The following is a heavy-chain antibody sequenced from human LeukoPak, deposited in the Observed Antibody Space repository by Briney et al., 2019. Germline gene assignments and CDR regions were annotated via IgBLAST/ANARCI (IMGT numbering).Heavy chain of an antibody. V-gene: IGHV3-23*01. CDR3: ARGTPSSSGWLYYGMDV. CDR2: ISGSGGST. J-gene: IGHJ6*02. Sequence: GGSLRLSCAASGFTFSSYWMHWVRQAPGKGLEWVSAISGSGGSTYYADSVKGRFTISRDNSKNTLYLQMNSLRAEDTAVYYCARGTPSSSGWLYYGMDVWGQGTTVTVSS. CDR1: GFTFSSYW. D-gene: IGHD6-19*01.